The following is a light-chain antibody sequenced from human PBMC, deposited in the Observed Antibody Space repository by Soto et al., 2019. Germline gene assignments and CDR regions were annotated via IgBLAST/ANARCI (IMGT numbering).Light chain of an antibody. CDR1: SSDVGGYNY. V-gene: IGLV2-8*01. J-gene: IGLJ1*01. Sequence: QSVLTQPPSASGSPGQSVTISCTGTSSDVGGYNYVSWYQQHPGKAPKLMIYEVSERPPGVPDRFSGSKSSNTASLTVSGLQAEDEADYYCSSYAGSNNFVFGTGTKVTV. CDR3: SSYAGSNNFV. CDR2: EVS.